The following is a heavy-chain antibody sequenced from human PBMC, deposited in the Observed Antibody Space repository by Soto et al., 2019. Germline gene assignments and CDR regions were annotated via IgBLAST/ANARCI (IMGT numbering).Heavy chain of an antibody. D-gene: IGHD3-10*01. J-gene: IGHJ1*01. Sequence: QEQLVESGGGVVQPGTSLRLPCAASGITFRNYGMHWVRQAPGKGLEWVAVIWYDGTTKFYPDSVKGRFTISRDNSKNTLYLPMSSLSAEATAVSSCAIGENYSGSGFWGEVALVTVSS. CDR3: AIGENYSGSGF. CDR1: GITFRNYG. V-gene: IGHV3-33*01. CDR2: IWYDGTTK.